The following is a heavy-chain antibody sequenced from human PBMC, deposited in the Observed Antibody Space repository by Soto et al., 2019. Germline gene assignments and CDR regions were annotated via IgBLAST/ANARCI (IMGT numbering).Heavy chain of an antibody. D-gene: IGHD2-2*01. CDR2: ISGSGSNT. Sequence: GGSLRLSCAASGFTFSSCAMNWVRQAPGKGLEWVSGISGSGSNTYYADSVKGRFTTSRDNSKDTLCLQMNSLRAEDTAIYYCAKAGRDIVVVPADLDVWGKGTTVTVSS. J-gene: IGHJ6*04. V-gene: IGHV3-23*01. CDR3: AKAGRDIVVVPADLDV. CDR1: GFTFSSCA.